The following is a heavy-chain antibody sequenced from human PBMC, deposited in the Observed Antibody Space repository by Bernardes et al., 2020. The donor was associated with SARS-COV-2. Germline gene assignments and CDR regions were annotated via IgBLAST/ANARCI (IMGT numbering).Heavy chain of an antibody. Sequence: SEPLSLTCAVFVVSFSGSSWSWFRKPPGMGLEWIGELDESGGANYNPSLKRRVSISVDTSRNQFSLRLNSATAADTAVYYCARGQVDITMVLVVFTGASYYYYYGMDVWGQGTTVTVSS. CDR1: VVSFSGSS. J-gene: IGHJ6*02. D-gene: IGHD3-22*01. V-gene: IGHV4-34*01. CDR3: ARGQVDITMVLVVFTGASYYYYYGMDV. CDR2: LDESGGA.